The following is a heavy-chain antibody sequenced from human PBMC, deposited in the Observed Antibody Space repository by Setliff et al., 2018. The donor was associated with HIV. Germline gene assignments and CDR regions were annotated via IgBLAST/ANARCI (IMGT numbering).Heavy chain of an antibody. Sequence: SETLSLTCTVSGDSSSNDYWTWVRQPPGKGLEWIGNIHTTGSITYNPSLRSRVTISLDTSKNQVSLSLASVTAADTAVYYCARDGGGSGWSLGEFDFWGQGTLVTVSS. CDR1: GDSSSNDY. CDR3: ARDGGGSGWSLGEFDF. V-gene: IGHV4-4*08. J-gene: IGHJ4*02. CDR2: IHTTGSI. D-gene: IGHD6-19*01.